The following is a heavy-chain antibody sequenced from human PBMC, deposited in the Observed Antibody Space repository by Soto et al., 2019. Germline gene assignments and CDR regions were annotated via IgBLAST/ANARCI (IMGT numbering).Heavy chain of an antibody. CDR1: GFTFNNYA. V-gene: IGHV3-23*01. Sequence: EVQLLESGGGLVQPGGSLRLSCAASGFTFNNYAMSWVRQAPGKGLEWVSSISGSGINTYYADSVKGRFTISRDNSKNTLFLKMNRLRAEDTAVYYCAKYANPGTATAWGGDLDSWGQGTLVTVSS. D-gene: IGHD1-1*01. CDR2: ISGSGINT. J-gene: IGHJ4*02. CDR3: AKYANPGTATAWGGDLDS.